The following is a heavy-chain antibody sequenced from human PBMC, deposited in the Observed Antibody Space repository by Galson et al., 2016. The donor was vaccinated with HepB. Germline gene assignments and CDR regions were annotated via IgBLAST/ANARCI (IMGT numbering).Heavy chain of an antibody. CDR2: INPNSGGT. CDR3: ARNGYGAGMPFYYYGMDV. V-gene: IGHV1-2*02. J-gene: IGHJ6*02. CDR1: GYTFTGYY. Sequence: SVKVSCKASGYTFTGYYMHWVRQAPGQGLEWMGWINPNSGGTNYAQKFQGRVTMTRDTSISTAYMELSRLRSDDTAVYYCARNGYGAGMPFYYYGMDVWGQGTTVTVSS. D-gene: IGHD2-2*01.